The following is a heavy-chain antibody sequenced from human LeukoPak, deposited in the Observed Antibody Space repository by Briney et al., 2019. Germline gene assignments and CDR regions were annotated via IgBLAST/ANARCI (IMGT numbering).Heavy chain of an antibody. Sequence: SETLSLTCTVSGGSISSYYWSWIRRPPGKGLEWIGYIYYSGSTNYNPSLKSRVTISADTSKNQFSLKLSSVTAADTAVYYCARDLSTGVFDYWGQGTLVTVSS. CDR1: GGSISSYY. CDR2: IYYSGST. CDR3: ARDLSTGVFDY. V-gene: IGHV4-59*01. D-gene: IGHD2/OR15-2a*01. J-gene: IGHJ4*02.